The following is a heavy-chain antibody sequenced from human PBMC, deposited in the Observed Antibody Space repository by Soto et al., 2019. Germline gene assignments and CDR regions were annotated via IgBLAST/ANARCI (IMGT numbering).Heavy chain of an antibody. CDR2: INHSGST. Sequence: SETLSLTCAVYGGSFSGYYWSWIRQPPGKGLEWIGEINHSGSTSYNPSLKSRVTISVDTSKNQFSLKLSSVTAADTAVYYCARAPRNWNYGFYYYYGMDVWGQGTTVTVSS. CDR3: ARAPRNWNYGFYYYYGMDV. V-gene: IGHV4-34*01. J-gene: IGHJ6*02. D-gene: IGHD1-7*01. CDR1: GGSFSGYY.